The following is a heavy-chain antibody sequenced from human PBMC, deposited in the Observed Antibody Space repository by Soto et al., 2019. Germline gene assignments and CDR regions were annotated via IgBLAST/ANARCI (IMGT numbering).Heavy chain of an antibody. CDR2: IKSKTDGGTT. V-gene: IGHV3-15*01. Sequence: GGSLRLSCAASGFTFSNAWMSWVRQAPGKGLEWVGRIKSKTDGGTTDYAAPVKGRFTISRDDSKNTLYLQMNSLKTEDTAVYYCTTDITVVVIWGGDIWGQGTMVTVSS. D-gene: IGHD2-21*01. CDR3: TTDITVVVIWGGDI. J-gene: IGHJ3*02. CDR1: GFTFSNAW.